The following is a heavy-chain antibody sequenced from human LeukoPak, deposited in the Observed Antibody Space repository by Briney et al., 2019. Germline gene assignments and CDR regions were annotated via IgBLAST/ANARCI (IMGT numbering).Heavy chain of an antibody. Sequence: PSETLSLTCAVSGGSISSYYWSWIRQPPGKGLEWVGYIYYSGSTNYNPSLKSRVTISVDTSKNQCSLKLTSVTAADTAVYYFARTYSGSYDYWGQRTLVTLPS. V-gene: IGHV4-59*01. D-gene: IGHD3-10*01. CDR1: GGSISSYY. CDR2: IYYSGST. CDR3: ARTYSGSYDY. J-gene: IGHJ4*02.